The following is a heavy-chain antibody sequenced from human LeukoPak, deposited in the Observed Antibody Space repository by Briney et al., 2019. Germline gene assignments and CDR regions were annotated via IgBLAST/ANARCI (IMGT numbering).Heavy chain of an antibody. J-gene: IGHJ4*02. D-gene: IGHD3-22*01. Sequence: GGSLRLSCAASGFTFSSYGMHWVRQAPGKGLEWVAVIWYDGSNKCYADSVKGRFTISRDNSKNTLYLQMNSLRAEDTAVYYCAREEYDSSGYWFDYWGQGTLVTVSS. CDR1: GFTFSSYG. V-gene: IGHV3-33*01. CDR2: IWYDGSNK. CDR3: AREEYDSSGYWFDY.